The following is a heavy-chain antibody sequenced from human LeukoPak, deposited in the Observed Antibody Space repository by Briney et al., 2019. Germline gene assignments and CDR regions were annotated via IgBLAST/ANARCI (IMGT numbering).Heavy chain of an antibody. CDR1: GGSISSSSYY. J-gene: IGHJ5*02. CDR2: IYYSGST. D-gene: IGHD6-13*01. V-gene: IGHV4-39*07. Sequence: PSETLSLTCTVSGGSISSSSYYWGWIRQPPGKGLEWIGSIYYSGSTYYNPSLKSRVTISVDTSKNQFSLKLSSVTAADTAVYYCARGISSSWSRAGYWFDPWGQGTLVTVSS. CDR3: ARGISSSWSRAGYWFDP.